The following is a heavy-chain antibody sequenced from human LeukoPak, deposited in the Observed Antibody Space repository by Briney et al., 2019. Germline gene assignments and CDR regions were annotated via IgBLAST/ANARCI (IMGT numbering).Heavy chain of an antibody. CDR2: IYYTGST. CDR1: GGSISSYY. CDR3: ARDRLQLQS. Sequence: SETLSLTCTVSGGSISSYYWSWIRQPPGKGLEWIGYIYYTGSTNYNPSLKSRVTISVDTSKNQFSLKLSSVTAADTAVYYCARDRLQLQSWGQGTLVTVSS. D-gene: IGHD1-1*01. V-gene: IGHV4-59*01. J-gene: IGHJ5*02.